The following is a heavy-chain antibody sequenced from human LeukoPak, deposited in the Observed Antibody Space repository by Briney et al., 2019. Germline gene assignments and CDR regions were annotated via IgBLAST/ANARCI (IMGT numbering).Heavy chain of an antibody. CDR3: ARGRRDSYNYDWFDP. J-gene: IGHJ5*02. D-gene: IGHD5-24*01. Sequence: GGSLRLSCAASGFTVSSNYMSWVRQAPGKGLEWVSVIYSGGSTYYADSVKGRFTISRDNSKNTLYLQMNSLRAEDTAVYYCARGRRDSYNYDWFDPWGQGTLVTVSS. V-gene: IGHV3-66*01. CDR1: GFTVSSNY. CDR2: IYSGGST.